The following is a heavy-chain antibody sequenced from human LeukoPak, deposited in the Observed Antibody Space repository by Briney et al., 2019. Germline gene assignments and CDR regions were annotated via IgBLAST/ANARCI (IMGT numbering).Heavy chain of an antibody. Sequence: PSETLSLTCTVSGGSISSYYWSWIRQPPGKGLEWIGYIYYSGSTNYNPSLKSRVTISVDTSKNQFSLKLSSVTAADTAVYYCARDGHGDYVNYYYYMDVWGKGTTVTVSS. D-gene: IGHD4-17*01. V-gene: IGHV4-59*01. CDR3: ARDGHGDYVNYYYYMDV. CDR1: GGSISSYY. J-gene: IGHJ6*03. CDR2: IYYSGST.